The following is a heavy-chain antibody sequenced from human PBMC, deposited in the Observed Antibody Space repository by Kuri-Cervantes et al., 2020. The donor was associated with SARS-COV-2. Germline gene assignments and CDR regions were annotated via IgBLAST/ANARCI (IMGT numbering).Heavy chain of an antibody. D-gene: IGHD3-10*01. V-gene: IGHV3-23*01. CDR2: ISGSGGST. Sequence: GGFLRLSCAASGFTFSSYAMSWVRQAPGKGLEWVSAISGSGGSTYHADSVKGRFTISRDNSKNTLYLQMNSLRAGDTAVYYCASGPGILWFGDDYWGQGTLVTVSS. J-gene: IGHJ4*02. CDR1: GFTFSSYA. CDR3: ASGPGILWFGDDY.